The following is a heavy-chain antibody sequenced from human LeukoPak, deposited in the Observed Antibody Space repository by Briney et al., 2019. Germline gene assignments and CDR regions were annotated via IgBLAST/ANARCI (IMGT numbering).Heavy chain of an antibody. CDR3: ASTFGSGYDWGGVDY. V-gene: IGHV3-7*01. D-gene: IGHD5-12*01. CDR1: GFTFSSYW. CDR2: IKQDGREK. J-gene: IGHJ4*02. Sequence: GGSLRLSCAASGFTFSSYWMSRVRQAPGKGLEWVANIKQDGREKYSVDSVKGRFTISRDNAKNSLYLQMNSLRAEDTAVYYCASTFGSGYDWGGVDYWGQGTLVTVSS.